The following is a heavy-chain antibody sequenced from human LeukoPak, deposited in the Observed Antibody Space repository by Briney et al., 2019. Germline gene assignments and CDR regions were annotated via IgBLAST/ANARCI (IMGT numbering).Heavy chain of an antibody. V-gene: IGHV1-8*01. CDR3: ARGPRTVVRGVTGDY. Sequence: ASVKVSCKASGYTFTSYDINWVRQATGQGLEWMGWMNPNSGITGYAQKFQGRVTMTRNTSISTAYMELSSLRSEDTAVYYCARGPRTVVRGVTGDYWGQGTLVTVSS. J-gene: IGHJ4*02. CDR1: GYTFTSYD. CDR2: MNPNSGIT. D-gene: IGHD3-10*01.